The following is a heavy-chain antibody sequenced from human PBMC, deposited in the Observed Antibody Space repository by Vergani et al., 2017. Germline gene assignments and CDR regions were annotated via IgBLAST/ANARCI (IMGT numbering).Heavy chain of an antibody. CDR3: ARARLRWQKGFDP. Sequence: QVQLVQSGAEVKKPGASVKVSCKASGYTFTGYYMHWVRQAPGQGLEWMGWINPTSGGTNYAQKFQGRVTMTRNTSISPAYMELSSLRSEDTAVYYCARARLRWQKGFDPWGQGTLVTVSS. D-gene: IGHD4-23*01. V-gene: IGHV1-2*02. CDR1: GYTFTGYY. J-gene: IGHJ5*02. CDR2: INPTSGGT.